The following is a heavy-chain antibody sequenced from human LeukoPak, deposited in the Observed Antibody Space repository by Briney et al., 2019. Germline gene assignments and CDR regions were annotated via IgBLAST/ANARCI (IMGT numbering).Heavy chain of an antibody. CDR3: ARDSIRQQLYYFDY. D-gene: IGHD6-13*01. CDR2: IQYDESTK. Sequence: GGSLRLSCAASGFTFSSYDMYWVRQAPGRGLEWVAFIQYDESTKYYADSLKGRFTISRDNSKNTLYLQMNSLRPEDTAVYYCARDSIRQQLYYFDYWGQGTLVTVSS. CDR1: GFTFSSYD. J-gene: IGHJ4*02. V-gene: IGHV3-30*02.